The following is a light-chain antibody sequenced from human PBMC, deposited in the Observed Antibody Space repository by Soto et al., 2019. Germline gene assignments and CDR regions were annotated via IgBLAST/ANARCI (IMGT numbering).Light chain of an antibody. V-gene: IGKV3-20*01. J-gene: IGKJ2*01. CDR1: QSVSSSY. CDR2: GAS. CDR3: QHYGSLHLYT. Sequence: EIVLTQSPGTLSLSPGERATLSCRASQSVSSSYLAWYQQKPGQAPRLLIYGASSWATGIPDRFSGSGSGSDFTITISILEPEDFAVYYCQHYGSLHLYTFGQGTKLEIK.